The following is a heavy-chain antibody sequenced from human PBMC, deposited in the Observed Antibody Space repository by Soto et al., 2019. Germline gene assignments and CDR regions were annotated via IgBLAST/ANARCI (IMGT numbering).Heavy chain of an antibody. J-gene: IGHJ4*02. V-gene: IGHV3-11*06. CDR3: AKEYGRLDY. D-gene: IGHD4-17*01. CDR2: ISSSSGYT. Sequence: GGSLRLSCAASGFTFSDYYMSWIRQAPGKGLEWVSYISSSSGYTNYANSVKGRFTISRDNAKNSLYLQMNSLRAEDTAVYYCAKEYGRLDYWGQGTLVTVSS. CDR1: GFTFSDYY.